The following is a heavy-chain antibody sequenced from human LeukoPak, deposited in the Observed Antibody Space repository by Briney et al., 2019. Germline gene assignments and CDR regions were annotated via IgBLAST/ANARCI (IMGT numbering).Heavy chain of an antibody. J-gene: IGHJ4*02. CDR3: AKPSSTGWYVDS. V-gene: IGHV3-23*01. CDR2: ITNRGSNT. CDR1: GFTFSSYA. Sequence: PGGSLRLSCAASGFTFSSYAMSWVRQAPGKGLEWVSEITNRGSNTYYADSVKGRLAISRDNSKKTLYLQMNSLRAEDTAIYYCAKPSSTGWYVDSWGQGTLVTVSS. D-gene: IGHD6-19*01.